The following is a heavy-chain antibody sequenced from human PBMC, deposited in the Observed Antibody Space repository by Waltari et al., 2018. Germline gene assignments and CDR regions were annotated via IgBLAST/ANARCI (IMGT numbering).Heavy chain of an antibody. D-gene: IGHD3-22*01. Sequence: EVQLVESGGGLVQPGGSLRLSCAASGFTFSSYSMNWVRQAPGKGLEWVSYISSSSSTIYYADSVKGRFTISRDNAKNSLYLQMNSLRSDDTAVYYCARDSGYYDSSGYFIWGQGTLVTVSS. V-gene: IGHV3-48*04. CDR3: ARDSGYYDSSGYFI. J-gene: IGHJ4*02. CDR2: ISSSSSTI. CDR1: GFTFSSYS.